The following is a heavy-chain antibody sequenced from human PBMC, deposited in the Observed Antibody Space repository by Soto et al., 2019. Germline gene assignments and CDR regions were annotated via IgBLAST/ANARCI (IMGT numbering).Heavy chain of an antibody. Sequence: QVQLVESGGGVVQPGRSLRLSCAASGFTFSSYGMHWVRQAPGKGLEWVAVIWYDGSNKYYADSVKGRFTISRDNSKNTVDLEMSSLRAEDTAVYCCARAKTDAVFDLWGQGTMVTVSS. CDR3: ARAKTDAVFDL. CDR1: GFTFSSYG. D-gene: IGHD2-21*02. J-gene: IGHJ3*01. CDR2: IWYDGSNK. V-gene: IGHV3-33*01.